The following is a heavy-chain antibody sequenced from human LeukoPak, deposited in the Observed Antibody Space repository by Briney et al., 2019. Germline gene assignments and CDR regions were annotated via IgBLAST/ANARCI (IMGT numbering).Heavy chain of an antibody. Sequence: PGGSLRLSXAASGFTFRSYSMNWVRQAPGKGLEWVSSISSSSSYIYYADSVKGRFTISRDKAKNPLYLQMNSLRAEDTAVYYCARVATFGVVIGFDYWGQGTLVTVSS. D-gene: IGHD3-3*01. J-gene: IGHJ4*02. CDR2: ISSSSSYI. V-gene: IGHV3-21*01. CDR1: GFTFRSYS. CDR3: ARVATFGVVIGFDY.